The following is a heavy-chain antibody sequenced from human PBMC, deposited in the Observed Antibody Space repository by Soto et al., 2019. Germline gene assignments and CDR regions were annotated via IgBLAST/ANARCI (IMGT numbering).Heavy chain of an antibody. V-gene: IGHV4-59*01. CDR2: IYYSGST. Sequence: SETLSLTCTVSGCSISSYYWSWIRQPPGKGLEWIGYIYYSGSTNYNPSLKSRVTISVDTSKNQFSLKLSSVTAADTAVYYCARMILGCSSGSCGDYWGQGTLVTVSS. CDR3: ARMILGCSSGSCGDY. J-gene: IGHJ4*02. CDR1: GCSISSYY. D-gene: IGHD2-15*01.